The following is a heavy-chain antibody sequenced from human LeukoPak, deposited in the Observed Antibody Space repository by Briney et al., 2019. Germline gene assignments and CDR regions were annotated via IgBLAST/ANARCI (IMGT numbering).Heavy chain of an antibody. Sequence: GASVKVSCKASGYTFTIYYIHWVRQAPGQGLEWMGIINPSGGSTSSAQKFQGRVSMTRDTSTSTVYMEMSSLRSEDTAVYYCARVSGYCSGGRCYGLPSHGMDVWGQGTTVTVSS. J-gene: IGHJ6*02. CDR3: ARVSGYCSGGRCYGLPSHGMDV. CDR2: INPSGGST. CDR1: GYTFTIYY. D-gene: IGHD2-15*01. V-gene: IGHV1-46*01.